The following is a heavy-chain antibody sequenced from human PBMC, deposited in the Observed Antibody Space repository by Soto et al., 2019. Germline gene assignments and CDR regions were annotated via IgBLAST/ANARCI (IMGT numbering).Heavy chain of an antibody. Sequence: QVQLQASGPGLVKPSGTLSLTCVVSGRSISNGNWWSWVRQSPEKGLEWIGEVLHTGNTNYNPSLKXXVXIXXDKSKNQSALNRSSVTAADTAVYYCTSNGYYSLDWWGQGTLVTVSS. CDR1: GRSISNGNW. D-gene: IGHD3-10*01. CDR2: VLHTGNT. J-gene: IGHJ4*02. V-gene: IGHV4-4*02. CDR3: TSNGYYSLDW.